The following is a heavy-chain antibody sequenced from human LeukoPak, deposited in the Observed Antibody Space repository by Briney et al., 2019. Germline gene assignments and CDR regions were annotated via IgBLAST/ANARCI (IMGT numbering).Heavy chain of an antibody. CDR3: AGALVDTAMVTVYYYGMDV. CDR2: ISSSSSYI. V-gene: IGHV3-21*01. D-gene: IGHD5-18*01. CDR1: GFTFSSYS. J-gene: IGHJ6*02. Sequence: PGRSLRLSCAASGFTFSSYSMNWVRQAPGKGLEWVSSISSSSSYIYYADSVKGRFTISRDNAKNSLYLQMNSLRAEDTAAYYCAGALVDTAMVTVYYYGMDVWGQGTTVTVSS.